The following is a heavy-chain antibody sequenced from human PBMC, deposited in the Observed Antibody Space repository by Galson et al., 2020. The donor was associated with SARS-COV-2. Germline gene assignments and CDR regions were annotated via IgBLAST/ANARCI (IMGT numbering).Heavy chain of an antibody. J-gene: IGHJ5*02. V-gene: IGHV3-30-3*01. CDR1: GFTFSHYV. CDR3: ASAIFSDEYTEDSVTWFDP. Sequence: GESLKISCAATGFTFSHYVMHWVRQAPGKGLEWVAVISYDGSNKYYADSVKGRFTISRDSSKSTLYLQMNSLRAEDTAVYYCASAIFSDEYTEDSVTWFDPWGQGTLVTVSS. CDR2: ISYDGSNK. D-gene: IGHD3-3*01.